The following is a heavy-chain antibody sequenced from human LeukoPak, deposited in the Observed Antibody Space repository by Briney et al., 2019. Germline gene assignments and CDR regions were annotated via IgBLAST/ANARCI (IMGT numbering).Heavy chain of an antibody. J-gene: IGHJ4*02. CDR3: AKSLHYNESSCYAD. CDR1: GYSFTSYL. CDR2: INPGESDT. D-gene: IGHD3-22*01. Sequence: ESLKISCKGSGYSFTSYLCSWVGQMPGKGLEGMGIINPGESDTRYCPSFKGQVTISADKSISTAYLHWRSLKAADTPMYYCAKSLHYNESSCYADWGQGTLVTVSS. V-gene: IGHV5-51*02.